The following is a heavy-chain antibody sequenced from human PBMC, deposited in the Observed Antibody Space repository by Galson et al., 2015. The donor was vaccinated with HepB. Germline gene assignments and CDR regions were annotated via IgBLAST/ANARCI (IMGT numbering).Heavy chain of an antibody. CDR1: GYRFTSYW. V-gene: IGHV5-51*01. D-gene: IGHD3-22*01. Sequence: QSGAEVKKPGESLKISCKSSGYRFTSYWIGWVRQMPGKGLEWMGIIYPDDSDTRYSPSFRGQVTISVDKSITTAYLQWSSLKASDTAMYYCARQVYYYDSSGYQDRRWFDPWGQGTLVTVSS. CDR3: ARQVYYYDSSGYQDRRWFDP. CDR2: IYPDDSDT. J-gene: IGHJ5*02.